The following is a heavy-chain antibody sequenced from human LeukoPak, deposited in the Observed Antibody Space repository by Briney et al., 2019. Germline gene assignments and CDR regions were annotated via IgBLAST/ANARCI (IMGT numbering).Heavy chain of an antibody. J-gene: IGHJ6*02. CDR2: SNAGNGNT. D-gene: IGHD3-9*01. CDR1: GYSFTSYG. Sequence: ASVRVSCKASGYSFTSYGMDWVRQAPGQRLEWMGWSNAGNGNTKYSQKFQGRVTITRDTSASTAYMELSSLRSEDTAVYYCAREWVYYDTLTGSKYGMDVWGQGTTVTVSS. CDR3: AREWVYYDTLTGSKYGMDV. V-gene: IGHV1-3*01.